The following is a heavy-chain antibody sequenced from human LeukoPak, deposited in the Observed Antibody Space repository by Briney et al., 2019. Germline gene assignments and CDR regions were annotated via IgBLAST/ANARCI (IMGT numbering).Heavy chain of an antibody. J-gene: IGHJ4*02. V-gene: IGHV3-48*03. CDR2: ISTSGSTT. Sequence: GGSLRLSCAASGFTFSDYEINWVRQAPGKGLGGVSCISTSGSTTYYADSVKGRFTISRDNAKNSLFLQMNTLTAEDTAVYYCARGALHVFDYWGQGTPVTVSS. CDR1: GFTFSDYE. CDR3: ARGALHVFDY. D-gene: IGHD3-10*02.